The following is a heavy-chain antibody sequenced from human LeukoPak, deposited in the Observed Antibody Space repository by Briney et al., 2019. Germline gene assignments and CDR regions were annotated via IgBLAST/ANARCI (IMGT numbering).Heavy chain of an antibody. J-gene: IGHJ6*03. CDR1: GCRFTSYW. CDR3: ARLNIVVVPAARADYYYYYMDV. Sequence: GESLKISLKGSGCRFTSYWNGWGRPMPGKGLEGVGIIYPDNSDTRYSPSFQGQVTISADKSISTAYLQCSSLKASDTAMYYCARLNIVVVPAARADYYYYYMDVWGKGTTVTVSS. D-gene: IGHD2-2*01. CDR2: IYPDNSDT. V-gene: IGHV5-51*01.